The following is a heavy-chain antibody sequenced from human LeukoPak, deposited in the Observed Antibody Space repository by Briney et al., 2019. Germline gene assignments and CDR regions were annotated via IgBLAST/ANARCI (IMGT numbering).Heavy chain of an antibody. J-gene: IGHJ3*02. CDR3: ARVGRDGYKNPNGAFDI. Sequence: SETLSLTCTVSGGSISSYYWSWIRQPAGKGLEWIGRIYTSGSTNYNPSLKSRVTISVDTSKNQFSLRLSSVTAADTAVYYCARVGRDGYKNPNGAFDIWGQGTMVTVSS. D-gene: IGHD5-24*01. CDR2: IYTSGST. V-gene: IGHV4-4*07. CDR1: GGSISSYY.